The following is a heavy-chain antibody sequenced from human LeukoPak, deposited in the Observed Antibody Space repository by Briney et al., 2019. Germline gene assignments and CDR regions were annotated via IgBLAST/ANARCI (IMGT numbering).Heavy chain of an antibody. CDR1: GFTFITYA. CDR2: ISDDGGNK. J-gene: IGHJ4*02. CDR3: ARDLGGTGSFYGFDY. D-gene: IGHD3-10*01. V-gene: IGHV3-30*04. Sequence: PGKSLRLSCAASGFTFITYAMHWVRQAPGKGLEWVAVISDDGGNKYYADSVKGRFTISRDTSNNTLYLQMNRLRAEDTAVYYCARDLGGTGSFYGFDYWGQGTLVTVSS.